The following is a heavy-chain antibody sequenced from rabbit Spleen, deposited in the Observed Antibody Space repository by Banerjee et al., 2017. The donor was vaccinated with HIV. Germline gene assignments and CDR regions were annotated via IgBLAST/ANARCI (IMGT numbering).Heavy chain of an antibody. V-gene: IGHV1S45*01. J-gene: IGHJ6*01. CDR2: IAGSGSGFT. D-gene: IGHD7-1*01. CDR1: GFDFTYYF. Sequence: QERLVESGGGLVQPEGSLTLPCTASGFDFTYYFSCWVRQAPGKGLEWISCIAGSGSGFTYSATWATGRFTISKTSSTTVTLQMTSLTVADTATYFCARDTGTSFSSYGMDLWGPGTLVTVS. CDR3: ARDTGTSFSSYGMDL.